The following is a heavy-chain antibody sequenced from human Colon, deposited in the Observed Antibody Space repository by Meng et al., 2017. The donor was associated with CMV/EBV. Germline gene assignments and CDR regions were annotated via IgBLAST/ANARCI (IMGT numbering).Heavy chain of an antibody. CDR3: ARDECRFNSCYNYAMDV. Sequence: GGSLRLSCGASGFNISTYGMNWVRQAPGKGLEWVSSISSSGDYTYYADSVKGRFTISRDNAKNSLSLQMNSLRAEDTAVYYCARDECRFNSCYNYAMDVWGQGTTVTVSS. CDR2: ISSSGDYT. V-gene: IGHV3-21*01. D-gene: IGHD2-2*02. J-gene: IGHJ6*02. CDR1: GFNISTYG.